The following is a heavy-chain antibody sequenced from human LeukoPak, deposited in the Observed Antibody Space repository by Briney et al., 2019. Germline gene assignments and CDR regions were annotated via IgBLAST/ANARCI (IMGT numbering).Heavy chain of an antibody. CDR1: GFTFSSYA. CDR3: ARMYRVYSGSGSFDY. J-gene: IGHJ4*02. CDR2: ISYDGSNK. D-gene: IGHD3-10*01. Sequence: GGSLRLSCAASGFTFSSYAMHWVRQAPGKGLDWVAVISYDGSNKYYADSVKGRFTISRDNSENTLFLQMNSLRAEDTAVYYCARMYRVYSGSGSFDYWGQGTLVTVSS. V-gene: IGHV3-30-3*01.